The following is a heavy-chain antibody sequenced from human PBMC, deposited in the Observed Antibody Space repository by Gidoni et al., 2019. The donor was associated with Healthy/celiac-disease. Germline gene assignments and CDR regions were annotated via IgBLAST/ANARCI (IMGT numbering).Heavy chain of an antibody. D-gene: IGHD6-19*01. J-gene: IGHJ4*02. CDR1: GFPFSSYS. CDR2: ISTSNSYI. V-gene: IGHV3-21*01. Sequence: EVQLVESGGGLVKPGWSLRLSCAASGFPFSSYSMNWVRQAPGKGLEWVSSISTSNSYIYYADSVKGRFTISRDNAKNSLYLQMNSLRAEDTAVYYCARYSSGPFDYWGQGTLVTVSS. CDR3: ARYSSGPFDY.